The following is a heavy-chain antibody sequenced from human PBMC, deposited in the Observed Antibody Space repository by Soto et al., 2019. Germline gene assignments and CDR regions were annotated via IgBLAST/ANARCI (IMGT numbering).Heavy chain of an antibody. CDR2: ISAYNGNT. CDR3: ARDRVGHIAARPGGLDY. V-gene: IGHV1-18*01. CDR1: GYTFTSYG. J-gene: IGHJ4*02. D-gene: IGHD6-6*01. Sequence: ASVKVSCKASGYTFTSYGISWVRQAPGQGLEWMGWISAYNGNTNYAQKHQGRVTMTTDTSTSTAYMELRSLRSDDTAVYYCARDRVGHIAARPGGLDYWGQGTLVTVSS.